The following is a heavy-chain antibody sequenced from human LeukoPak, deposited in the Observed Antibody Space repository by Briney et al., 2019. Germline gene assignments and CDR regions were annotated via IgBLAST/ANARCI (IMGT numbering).Heavy chain of an antibody. J-gene: IGHJ4*02. CDR2: IVDSGGST. V-gene: IGHV3-23*01. CDR1: GFTFSNYA. CDR3: AKEWSRWGTPLFEF. D-gene: IGHD6-13*01. Sequence: GGSLRLSCAASGFTFSNYALSWVRQAPGKGLEWVSGIVDSGGSTYYADSVKGRFTISRDNSKNTLYLQMNSLRAEDTGVYYCAKEWSRWGTPLFEFWGQGTVVSVSS.